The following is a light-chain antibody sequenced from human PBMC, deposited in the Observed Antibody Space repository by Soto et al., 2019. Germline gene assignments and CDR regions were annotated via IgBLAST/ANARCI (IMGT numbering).Light chain of an antibody. Sequence: QSALTQPASVSGSPGQSITISCTGTNSDIGTYDYVSWYQKYPGTAPKLIMSEVRNRPSGVPSRFSGSKSGTTASLTISGLQAEDEAEYYCSSYTTSRTVIFGDGTQLTVL. CDR3: SSYTTSRTVI. CDR1: NSDIGTYDY. J-gene: IGLJ2*01. V-gene: IGLV2-14*01. CDR2: EVR.